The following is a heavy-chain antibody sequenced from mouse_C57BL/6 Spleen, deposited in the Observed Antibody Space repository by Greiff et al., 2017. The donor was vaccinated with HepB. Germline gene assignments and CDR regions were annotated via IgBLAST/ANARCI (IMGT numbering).Heavy chain of an antibody. Sequence: QVQLQQPGAELVRPGSSVKLSCKASGYTFTSYWMHWVKQRPIQGLEWIGNIDPSDSETNYNQKFKDKATLTVDKSSSTAYMQLSSLTSEDSAVYYCARSNYGSSYVRAMDYWGQGTSVTVSS. J-gene: IGHJ4*01. CDR1: GYTFTSYW. CDR3: ARSNYGSSYVRAMDY. D-gene: IGHD1-1*01. V-gene: IGHV1-52*01. CDR2: IDPSDSET.